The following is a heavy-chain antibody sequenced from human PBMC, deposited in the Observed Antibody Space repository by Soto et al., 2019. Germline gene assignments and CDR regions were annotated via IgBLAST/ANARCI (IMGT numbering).Heavy chain of an antibody. CDR3: AKDITIFGVVIRYYYGMDV. CDR1: GFTFSSYG. D-gene: IGHD3-3*01. V-gene: IGHV3-30*18. CDR2: ISYDGSNK. Sequence: QVQLVESGGGVVQPGRSLRLSCAASGFTFSSYGMHWVRQAPGKGLEWVAVISYDGSNKYYADSVKGRFTISRDNSKNTLYLQMNRLRAEDTAVYYCAKDITIFGVVIRYYYGMDVWGQGTTVTVSS. J-gene: IGHJ6*02.